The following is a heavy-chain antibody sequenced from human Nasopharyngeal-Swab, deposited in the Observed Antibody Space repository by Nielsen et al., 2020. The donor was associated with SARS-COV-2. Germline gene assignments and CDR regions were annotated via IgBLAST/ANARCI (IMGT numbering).Heavy chain of an antibody. D-gene: IGHD1-26*01. CDR1: GYTLTELS. CDR2: FDPEDGET. Sequence: ASVKVSCKVSGYTLTELSMHWVRQAPGKGLEWMGGFDPEDGETIYAQKFQGRVTMTEDTSTDTAYMELSSLRSEDTAVYYCAWEEPALVGATFDYWGQGTLVTVSS. J-gene: IGHJ4*02. CDR3: AWEEPALVGATFDY. V-gene: IGHV1-24*01.